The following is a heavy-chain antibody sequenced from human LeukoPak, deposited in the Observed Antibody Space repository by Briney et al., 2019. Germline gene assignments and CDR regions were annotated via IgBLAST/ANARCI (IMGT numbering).Heavy chain of an antibody. V-gene: IGHV1-8*01. CDR2: MNPNSGNT. Sequence: ASVKVSCKASGYTFTSYDINWVRQATGQGLEWMGWMNPNSGNTGYAQKFQGRVTMTRNTSISTAYMELGSLRSEDTAVYYCAAGEVGYDFWSGQRYYYYGMDVWGQGTTVTVSS. CDR3: AAGEVGYDFWSGQRYYYYGMDV. D-gene: IGHD3-3*01. CDR1: GYTFTSYD. J-gene: IGHJ6*02.